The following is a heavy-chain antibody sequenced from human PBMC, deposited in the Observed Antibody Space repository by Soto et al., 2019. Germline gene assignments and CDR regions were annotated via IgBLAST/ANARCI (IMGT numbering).Heavy chain of an antibody. Sequence: GGSLRLSCAASGFTFSSYAMSWVRQAPGKGLEWVSTISGSGDNTYYADSVKGRFTISRDNSKNTLYLQMNSLRADDTAVYYCAKDLGIAAAAPFDYWGQGTLVTVSS. D-gene: IGHD6-13*01. CDR1: GFTFSSYA. V-gene: IGHV3-23*01. CDR2: ISGSGDNT. CDR3: AKDLGIAAAAPFDY. J-gene: IGHJ4*02.